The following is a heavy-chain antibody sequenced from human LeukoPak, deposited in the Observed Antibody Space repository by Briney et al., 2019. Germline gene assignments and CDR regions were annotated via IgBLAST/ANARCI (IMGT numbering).Heavy chain of an antibody. CDR2: INWNGGST. V-gene: IGHV3-20*01. D-gene: IGHD6-13*01. CDR3: ARSGEAAAGFDY. J-gene: IGHJ4*02. Sequence: PGGSLRLSCAASGFTFDDYGMSWVRQAPGKGLEWVSGINWNGGSTGYADSVKGRFTISRDNAKNSLYLQMNSLRAEDTALYHCARSGEAAAGFDYWGQGTLVTVSS. CDR1: GFTFDDYG.